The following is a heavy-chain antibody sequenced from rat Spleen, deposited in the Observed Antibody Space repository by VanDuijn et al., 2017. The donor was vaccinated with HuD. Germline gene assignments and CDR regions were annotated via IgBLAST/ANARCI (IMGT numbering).Heavy chain of an antibody. J-gene: IGHJ2*01. D-gene: IGHD1-7*01. V-gene: IGHV5-7*01. CDR3: VKALWLYCFDY. CDR2: SSYDGSTP. Sequence: EVQVVESGGGIVQPGRSMKLSCAASGFTFSKYDMVWVRQAPTKGLKWVASSSYDGSTPYYRDSVKGRFTISRDNAKSTLYLQMDSLRSEDTATYYCVKALWLYCFDYWGQGVMVTVSS. CDR1: GFTFSKYD.